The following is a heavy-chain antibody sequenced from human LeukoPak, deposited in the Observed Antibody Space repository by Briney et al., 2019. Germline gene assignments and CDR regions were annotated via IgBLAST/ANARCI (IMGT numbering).Heavy chain of an antibody. J-gene: IGHJ5*02. V-gene: IGHV3-48*03. CDR3: ARPYSSGWDNWFDP. Sequence: GGSLRLSCAASGFTFSSYAMNWVRQAPGKGLEWVSYISSSGSTIYYADSVKGRFTISRDNAKNSLYLQMNSLRAEDTAVYYCARPYSSGWDNWFDPWGQGTLVTVSS. CDR2: ISSSGSTI. CDR1: GFTFSSYA. D-gene: IGHD6-19*01.